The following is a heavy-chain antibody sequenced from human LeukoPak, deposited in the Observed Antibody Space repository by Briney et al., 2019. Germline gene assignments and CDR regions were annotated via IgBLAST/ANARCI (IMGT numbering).Heavy chain of an antibody. V-gene: IGHV7-4-1*02. CDR1: GYTFISFA. J-gene: IGHJ6*03. CDR3: ATRYRGSHFYHMDL. D-gene: IGHD1-26*01. CDR2: INTNTGNP. Sequence: ASVKVSCKAAGYTFISFAMNWVRQAPGQGVEWMGWINTNTGNPTYGQGFTGRFVFSMDTSVSTAYLQISSLKAEDTAVYYCATRYRGSHFYHMDLWGKGTTVIVSS.